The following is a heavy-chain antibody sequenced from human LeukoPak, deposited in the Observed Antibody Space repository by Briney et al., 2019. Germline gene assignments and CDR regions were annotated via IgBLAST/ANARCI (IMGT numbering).Heavy chain of an antibody. Sequence: GGSLRLSCAASGFTVSSNEMSWVRQAPGKGLEWVSSFNPSRGSTYYADSVKGRFTISEDRSKNTLYLQMNSLRAEDTALYYCAKEHMAAAVYYFDYWGQGTLVTVSS. CDR1: GFTVSSNE. CDR2: FNPSRGST. V-gene: IGHV3-23*01. CDR3: AKEHMAAAVYYFDY. D-gene: IGHD6-13*01. J-gene: IGHJ4*02.